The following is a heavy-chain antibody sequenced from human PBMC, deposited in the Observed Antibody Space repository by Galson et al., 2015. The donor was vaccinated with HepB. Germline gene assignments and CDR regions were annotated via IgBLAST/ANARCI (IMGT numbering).Heavy chain of an antibody. CDR1: GYTFTNYA. D-gene: IGHD6-19*01. Sequence: SVKVSCKASGYTFTNYAIHWVRQAPGQRLEWMGWINAGNGHTKYSQTFQGRVTITRDTSATTAYMDLSGLTFEDTAVYYCARGIWSVAVADYYLDNWGQGTLVTVSS. V-gene: IGHV1-3*01. CDR2: INAGNGHT. CDR3: ARGIWSVAVADYYLDN. J-gene: IGHJ4*02.